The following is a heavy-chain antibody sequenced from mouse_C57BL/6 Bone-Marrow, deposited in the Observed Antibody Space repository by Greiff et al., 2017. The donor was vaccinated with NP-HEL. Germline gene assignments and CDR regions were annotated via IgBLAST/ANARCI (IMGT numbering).Heavy chain of an antibody. J-gene: IGHJ4*01. V-gene: IGHV3-6*01. CDR1: GYSITSGYY. CDR2: ISYDGSN. CDR3: ARGDHYYGSSGAMDY. Sequence: DVKLQESGPGLVKPSQSLSLTCSVTGYSITSGYYWNWIRQFPGNKLEWMGYISYDGSNNYNPSLKNRISITRDTSKNQFFLKLNSVTTEDTATYYCARGDHYYGSSGAMDYWGQGTSVTVSS. D-gene: IGHD1-1*01.